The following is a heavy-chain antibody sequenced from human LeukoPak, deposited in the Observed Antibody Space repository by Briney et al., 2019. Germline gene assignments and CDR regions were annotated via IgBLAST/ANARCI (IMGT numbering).Heavy chain of an antibody. D-gene: IGHD2-2*01. V-gene: IGHV3-21*01. Sequence: PGGSLRLSCAASGFTFSSYSMNWVRQAPGKGLEWVSSISSSSSYIYYADSVKGRFTISRDNAKNSLYLQMNSLRAEDTAVYYCARVGSCYFREGCAFDIWGQGTMVTVSS. CDR3: ARVGSCYFREGCAFDI. J-gene: IGHJ3*02. CDR1: GFTFSSYS. CDR2: ISSSSSYI.